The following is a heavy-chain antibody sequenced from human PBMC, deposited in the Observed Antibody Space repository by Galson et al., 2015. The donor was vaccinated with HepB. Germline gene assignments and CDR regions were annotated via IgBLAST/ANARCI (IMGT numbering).Heavy chain of an antibody. CDR3: ARDSGGWVFDY. CDR2: LYSGGAS. D-gene: IGHD3-10*01. V-gene: IGHV3-53*01. CDR1: GFSVSSQY. Sequence: LRLSCAASGFSVSSQYMSWVRQAPGKGLEWVSVLYSGGASYYADSVKGRFTISRDTSKNTLHLQMNSLRAEDTAVYFCARDSGGWVFDYWGQGTLVTVSS. J-gene: IGHJ4*02.